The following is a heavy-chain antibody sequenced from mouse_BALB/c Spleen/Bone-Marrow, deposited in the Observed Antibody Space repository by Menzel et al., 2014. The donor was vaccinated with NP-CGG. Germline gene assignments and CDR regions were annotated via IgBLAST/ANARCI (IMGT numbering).Heavy chain of an antibody. CDR1: GYTFTSYW. CDR2: IYPSTGYT. CDR3: TRDDYSY. V-gene: IGHV1-4*01. Sequence: VQLQQSGAELAKPGPSVKMSCKAPGYTFTSYWMHLVKKRPGQGLEWIGYIYPSTGYTEHNQKFKDKAIMTADKSSSTAYIQLKSQTSEDSAVYYCTRDDYSYWGQGTLVTVSA. J-gene: IGHJ3*01. D-gene: IGHD2-4*01.